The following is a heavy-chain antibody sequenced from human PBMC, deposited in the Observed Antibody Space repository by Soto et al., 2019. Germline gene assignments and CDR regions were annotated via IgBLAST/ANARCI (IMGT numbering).Heavy chain of an antibody. CDR3: ARGPFCGNDCYFDV. CDR2: IYSSGAT. J-gene: IGHJ4*02. V-gene: IGHV4-4*07. Sequence: PSETLSLTCTVAGGSISGFYWSWVRQPAGKGLEWIGRIYSSGATKHNPSLRNRVTMSVDTSTDQYSLNLASMTAADTAVYFCARGPFCGNDCYFDVWGQGTQVTVSS. CDR1: GGSISGFY. D-gene: IGHD2-21*02.